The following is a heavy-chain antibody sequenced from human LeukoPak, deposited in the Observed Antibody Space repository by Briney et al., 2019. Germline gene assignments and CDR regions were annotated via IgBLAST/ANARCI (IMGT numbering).Heavy chain of an antibody. Sequence: GGSLRLSCAASGFTFSSYGMRWGRQAPGKGLEWVAFIRYDGSNKYYADSVKGRFTISRDNSKNTLYLQMNSLRAEDTAVYYCVVYSSSWYGPQDYFDYWGQGTLVTVSS. D-gene: IGHD6-13*01. V-gene: IGHV3-30*02. CDR2: IRYDGSNK. CDR3: VVYSSSWYGPQDYFDY. CDR1: GFTFSSYG. J-gene: IGHJ4*02.